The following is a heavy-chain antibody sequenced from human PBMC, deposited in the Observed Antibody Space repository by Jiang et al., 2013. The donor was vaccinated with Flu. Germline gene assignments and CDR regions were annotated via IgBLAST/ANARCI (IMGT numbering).Heavy chain of an antibody. CDR1: GFSLSTSGVG. CDR3: AHRRGGYYGSGKNWFDP. J-gene: IGHJ5*02. V-gene: IGHV2-5*01. D-gene: IGHD3-10*01. Sequence: KPTQTLTLTCTFSGFSLSTSGVGVGWIRQPPGKALEWLALIYWNDDKRYSPSLKSRLTITKDTSKNQVVLTMTNMDPVDTATYYCAHRRGGYYGSGKNWFDPWGQGTLVTVSS. CDR2: IYWNDDK.